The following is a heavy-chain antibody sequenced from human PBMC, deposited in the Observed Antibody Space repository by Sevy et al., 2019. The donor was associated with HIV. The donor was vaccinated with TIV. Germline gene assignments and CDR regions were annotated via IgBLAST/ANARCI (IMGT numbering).Heavy chain of an antibody. V-gene: IGHV5-51*01. CDR1: GYSFTSYW. D-gene: IGHD3-16*02. CDR2: IYPGDSDT. CDR3: ARTGAYDYIWGSYRGYYYGMDV. J-gene: IGHJ6*02. Sequence: GESLKISCKGSGYSFTSYWIGWVRQMPGKGLEWMGIIYPGDSDTRYSPSFQGQVTISADKSISTAYLQWSSLKASETAMYYCARTGAYDYIWGSYRGYYYGMDVWGQGTTVTVSS.